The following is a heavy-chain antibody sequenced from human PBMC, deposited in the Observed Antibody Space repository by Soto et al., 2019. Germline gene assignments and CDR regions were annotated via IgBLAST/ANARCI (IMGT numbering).Heavy chain of an antibody. D-gene: IGHD1-26*01. CDR3: ARDLGGQIVDY. CDR1: GYTFTSYG. Sequence: ASVKVSCKASGYTFTSYGISWVRQAPGQGLEGMGWISGYNGNTKYAQKLQGRVTMTTDTSTSTAYMELRSLRSDDTAVYYCARDLGGQIVDYWGQGTLVTVSS. J-gene: IGHJ4*02. CDR2: ISGYNGNT. V-gene: IGHV1-18*01.